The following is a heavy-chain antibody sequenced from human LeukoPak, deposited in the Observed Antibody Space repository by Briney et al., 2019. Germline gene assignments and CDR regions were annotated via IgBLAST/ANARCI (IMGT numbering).Heavy chain of an antibody. CDR1: GGSISTYY. Sequence: PSETLSLTCTVSGGSISTYYWGWIRQPPGEGLEWIGYVSSNEGTYYNPSLKSRVTTLVDTSKNQFSLKVSSVTAADTAVYYCARVRSYYGSVTGKSYYFDYWGQGALVTVSS. CDR3: ARVRSYYGSVTGKSYYFDY. CDR2: VSSNEGT. J-gene: IGHJ4*02. D-gene: IGHD3-10*01. V-gene: IGHV4-59*01.